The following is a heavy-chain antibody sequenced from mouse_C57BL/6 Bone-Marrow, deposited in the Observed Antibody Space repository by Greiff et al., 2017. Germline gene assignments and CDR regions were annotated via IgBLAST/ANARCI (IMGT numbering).Heavy chain of an antibody. V-gene: IGHV3-8*01. CDR3: AREGGYYYGSSSYYYARDY. CDR2: ISYTGST. J-gene: IGHJ4*01. D-gene: IGHD1-1*01. Sequence: VQLQRSGPGLAKPSQTLSLTCSVTGYSITSDYWNWIRKFPGHKLEYMGYISYTGSTYYNPSLKSRISITRDPSTNQYYLQLNSVTTEDTATYYCAREGGYYYGSSSYYYARDYWGQGTPVTVSA. CDR1: GYSITSDY.